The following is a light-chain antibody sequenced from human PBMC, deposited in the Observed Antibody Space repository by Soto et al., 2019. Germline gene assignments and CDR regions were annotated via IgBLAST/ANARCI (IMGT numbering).Light chain of an antibody. J-gene: IGLJ1*01. CDR1: SSNIGAGYD. CDR3: QSYDSSRSPLYV. CDR2: ANN. Sequence: QSALTQPPSVSGAPGQRVSISCTGSSSNIGAGYDVHWYQHLPGTAPKLLIYANNNRPSGVPDRFSGSKFGTSASLAITGLQAEDEADYYCQSYDSSRSPLYVVGTGTKV. V-gene: IGLV1-40*01.